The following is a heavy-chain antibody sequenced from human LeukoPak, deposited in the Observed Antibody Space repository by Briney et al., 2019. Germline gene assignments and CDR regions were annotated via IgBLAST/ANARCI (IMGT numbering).Heavy chain of an antibody. CDR2: IIPNSGAT. Sequence: ASVKVSCKASGYTFTSYYIHWVRQAPGHGLEWMGRIIPNSGATTYAQKFQGRVTMTSDTSTTTVYLQLNNLRSDDTAMYYCARDDYGSDYWGQGTLVTVSS. D-gene: IGHD4/OR15-4a*01. CDR3: ARDDYGSDY. J-gene: IGHJ4*02. CDR1: GYTFTSYY. V-gene: IGHV1-46*01.